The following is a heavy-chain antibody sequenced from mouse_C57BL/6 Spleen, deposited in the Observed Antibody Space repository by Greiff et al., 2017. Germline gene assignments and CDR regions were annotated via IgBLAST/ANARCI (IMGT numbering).Heavy chain of an antibody. V-gene: IGHV1-26*01. D-gene: IGHD2-2*01. J-gene: IGHJ4*01. CDR3: ARAIFGYRYAMDY. Sequence: EVQLQQSGPELVKPGASVKISCKASGYTFTDYYMNWVKQSHGKSLEWIGDINPNNGGTSYNQKFKGKATLTVDKSSSTAYMELRSLTSEDSAVDYCARAIFGYRYAMDYWGQGTSVTVSS. CDR2: INPNNGGT. CDR1: GYTFTDYY.